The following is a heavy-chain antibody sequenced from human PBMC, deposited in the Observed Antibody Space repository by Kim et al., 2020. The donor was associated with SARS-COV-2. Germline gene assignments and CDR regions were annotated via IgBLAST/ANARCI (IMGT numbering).Heavy chain of an antibody. D-gene: IGHD1-1*01. J-gene: IGHJ4*02. V-gene: IGHV4-39*02. CDR3: TRRQTGTMRDD. CDR1: GGSISGSPYY. CDR2: IHYSGDA. Sequence: SETLSLTCTVSGGSISGSPYYWVWIRQPPGKGLEWLGTIHYSGDAYYNPSLKSRLTISIDTSKKSLSLELTSVTATDTAVYFCTRRQTGTMRDDWGEGT.